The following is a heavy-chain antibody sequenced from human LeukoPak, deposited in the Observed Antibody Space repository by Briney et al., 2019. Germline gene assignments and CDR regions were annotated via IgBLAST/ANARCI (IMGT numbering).Heavy chain of an antibody. V-gene: IGHV3-21*01. J-gene: IGHJ6*02. D-gene: IGHD3-9*01. CDR1: GFTFSSYN. CDR3: ARDVELLGLRYFDWLPRYYGMDV. Sequence: PGGSLRLSCAASGFTFSSYNMNWVRQAPGKGLEWVSSISSSRSYIYYADSVKGRFTISRDNAKNSLYLQMNSLRAEDTAVYYCARDVELLGLRYFDWLPRYYGMDVWGQGTTVTVSS. CDR2: ISSSRSYI.